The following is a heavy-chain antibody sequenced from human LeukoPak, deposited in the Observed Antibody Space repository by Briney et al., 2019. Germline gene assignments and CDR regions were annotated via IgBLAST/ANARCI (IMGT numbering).Heavy chain of an antibody. V-gene: IGHV3-30*02. CDR3: AKDLGKYSTSWSDY. CDR2: VGYDETNK. D-gene: IGHD6-13*01. CDR1: GFTFSNHG. Sequence: GGSLRLSCAASGFTFSNHGMHWVRQAPGKGLEWVAFVGYDETNKYYADSVKGRFTISTDNSRNTLYLQMNNLRADETAAYYCAKDLGKYSTSWSDYWGQGTLVIVSS. J-gene: IGHJ4*02.